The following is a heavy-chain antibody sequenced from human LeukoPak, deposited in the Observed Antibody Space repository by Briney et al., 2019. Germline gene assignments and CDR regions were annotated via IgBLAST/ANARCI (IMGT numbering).Heavy chain of an antibody. Sequence: PGGSLRLSCVASGFAFSQFPVHWVRQAPGKRLEWVAFISHDGGNKKYVDSVKGRFTISRDNYKNTVFLQMNSLRPEDTALYHCARDKSYFGSGNYHYFDSWGQGALVIVSS. CDR3: ARDKSYFGSGNYHYFDS. D-gene: IGHD3-10*01. CDR1: GFAFSQFP. J-gene: IGHJ4*02. V-gene: IGHV3-30*03. CDR2: ISHDGGNK.